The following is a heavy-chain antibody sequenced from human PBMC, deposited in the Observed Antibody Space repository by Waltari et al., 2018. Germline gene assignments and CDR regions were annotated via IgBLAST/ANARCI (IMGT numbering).Heavy chain of an antibody. CDR3: ARDEGPWSLSG. J-gene: IGHJ4*02. D-gene: IGHD2-8*01. CDR1: GGSISSYS. Sequence: QVQLQESGPGLVKPSETLSLTCTVSGGSISSYSWSWIRQPPGKGLEWIGYIYYSGSTNYNPSLKSRVTISVDTSKNQFSLKLSSVTAADTAVYYCARDEGPWSLSGWGQGTLVTVSS. CDR2: IYYSGST. V-gene: IGHV4-59*01.